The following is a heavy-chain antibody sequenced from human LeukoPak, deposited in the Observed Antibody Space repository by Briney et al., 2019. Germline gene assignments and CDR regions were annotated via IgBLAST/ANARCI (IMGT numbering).Heavy chain of an antibody. V-gene: IGHV3-33*01. CDR3: ARERSSWYQIYYYYGMDV. D-gene: IGHD6-13*01. CDR1: GFTFSSYG. J-gene: IGHJ6*02. Sequence: GGSLRLSCAASGFTFSSYGMHWVRQAPGKGLEWVAVIWYDGSNKYYADSVKGRFTISRDNSKNTLYLQMNSLRAEDTAVYYCARERSSWYQIYYYYGMDVWGQGTTVTVSS. CDR2: IWYDGSNK.